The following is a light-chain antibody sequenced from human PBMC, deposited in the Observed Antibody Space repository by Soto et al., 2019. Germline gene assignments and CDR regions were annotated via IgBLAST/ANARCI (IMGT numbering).Light chain of an antibody. V-gene: IGLV1-44*01. CDR3: AAWDDSLNGWV. Sequence: QSVLTQPPSASGTPGQRVTISCSGSSSNIGSNTVNWFQQLPGTAPNLLICSNNKHPSGVPDQFSGSKSGTCASLANSGRQSEDEADYYCAAWDDSLNGWVFGGGTKLTVL. J-gene: IGLJ3*02. CDR1: SSNIGSNT. CDR2: SNN.